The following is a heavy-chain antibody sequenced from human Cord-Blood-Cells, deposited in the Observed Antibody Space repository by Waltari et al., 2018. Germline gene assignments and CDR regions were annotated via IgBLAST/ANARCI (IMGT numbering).Heavy chain of an antibody. CDR3: ARLLYGSGSYYVDY. CDR1: GGSFSGYY. V-gene: IGHV4-34*01. CDR2: INHSGST. Sequence: QVQLQQWGAGLLKPSETLSLTCAVYGGSFSGYYWSWIRQPPGKGLEWIGEINHSGSTNYNPSLKSRVTISVDTSKNQFSLKLSSVTAADTAVYYCARLLYGSGSYYVDYWGQGTLVTVSS. J-gene: IGHJ4*02. D-gene: IGHD3-10*01.